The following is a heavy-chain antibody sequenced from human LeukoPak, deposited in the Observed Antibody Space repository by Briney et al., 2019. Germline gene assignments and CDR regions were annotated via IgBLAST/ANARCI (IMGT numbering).Heavy chain of an antibody. CDR1: GFTFRSYA. Sequence: GGSLRLSCAASGFTFRSYAMHWVRQAPGKGLEWVAVISYDGSNKYYADSVKGRFTISRDNSKSTLYLQMNSLRAEDTAVYYCAREARGSYYFDYWGQGTLVTVSS. CDR2: ISYDGSNK. J-gene: IGHJ4*02. CDR3: AREARGSYYFDY. V-gene: IGHV3-30-3*01.